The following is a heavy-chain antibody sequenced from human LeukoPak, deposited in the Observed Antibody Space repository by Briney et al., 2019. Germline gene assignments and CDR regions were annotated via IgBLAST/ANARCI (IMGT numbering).Heavy chain of an antibody. V-gene: IGHV3-21*01. CDR1: GFTFSSYN. CDR3: ARFARYYGILTGSFDY. D-gene: IGHD3-9*01. CDR2: ISSSSSYI. J-gene: IGHJ4*02. Sequence: PGGSLRLSCATSGFTFSSYNMNWVRQAPGRGLEWVSSISSSSSYIYYADSVKGRFTISRDNAKNSLYLQMNSLRAEDTAVYYCARFARYYGILTGSFDYWGQGTLVTVSS.